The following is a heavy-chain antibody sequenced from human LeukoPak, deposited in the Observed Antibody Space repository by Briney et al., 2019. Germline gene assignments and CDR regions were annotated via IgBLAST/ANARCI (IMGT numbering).Heavy chain of an antibody. D-gene: IGHD3-22*01. CDR2: INHSGST. Sequence: SETLSLTCAVYGGSLSGYYWSWIRQPPGKGLEWIGEINHSGSTNYNPSLKSRVTISVDTSKNQFSLKLSSVTAADTAVYYCARGGDYYDSSGIPDYWGQGTLVTVSS. CDR1: GGSLSGYY. J-gene: IGHJ4*02. V-gene: IGHV4-34*01. CDR3: ARGGDYYDSSGIPDY.